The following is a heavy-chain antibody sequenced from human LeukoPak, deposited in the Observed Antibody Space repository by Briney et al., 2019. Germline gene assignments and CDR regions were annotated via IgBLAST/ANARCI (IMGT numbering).Heavy chain of an antibody. J-gene: IGHJ4*02. Sequence: GGSLRLSCSASGFTFSSYVMYWIRQAPGKALGYVSAINNNGGTTSYADSVKGRFTISRDNSKNTLSLQMSSLRVEDTAVYYCVKAQGYCGSGTCYFDYWGRGTLVTVSS. CDR1: GFTFSSYV. CDR2: INNNGGTT. V-gene: IGHV3-64D*08. CDR3: VKAQGYCGSGTCYFDY. D-gene: IGHD2-15*01.